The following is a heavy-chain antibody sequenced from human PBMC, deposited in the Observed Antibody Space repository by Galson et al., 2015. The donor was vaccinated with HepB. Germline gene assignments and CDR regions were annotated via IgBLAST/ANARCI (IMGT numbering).Heavy chain of an antibody. CDR1: GFTFSSYW. J-gene: IGHJ4*02. CDR3: ASAYMTTPKAPKPPEELYY. Sequence: SLRLSCAASGFTFSSYWMSWVRQAPGKGLEWVANIKQDGSEKYYVDSVRGRFTISRDNAKNSLYLQMNSLRAEDTAVYYCASAYMTTPKAPKPPEELYYWGQGTLVTVSS. CDR2: IKQDGSEK. D-gene: IGHD4-11*01. V-gene: IGHV3-7*03.